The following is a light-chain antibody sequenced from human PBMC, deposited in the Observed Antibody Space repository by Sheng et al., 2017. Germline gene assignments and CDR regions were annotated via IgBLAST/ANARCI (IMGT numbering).Light chain of an antibody. Sequence: DIQMTQSPSSLSASVGDRVTITCRASQSISRFLNWYQQKPGKAPKLLIYAPSSLQSGVPSRFSGSGSGTDFTLTISSLQPEDSATYYCQQVKSYPFTFGGGTKVEIK. J-gene: IGKJ4*01. V-gene: IGKV1-39*01. CDR3: QQVKSYPFT. CDR2: APS. CDR1: QSISRF.